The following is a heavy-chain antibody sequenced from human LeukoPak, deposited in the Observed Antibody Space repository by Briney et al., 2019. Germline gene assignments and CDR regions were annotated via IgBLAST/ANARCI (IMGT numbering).Heavy chain of an antibody. CDR2: IIPIFGTA. CDR1: GGTFSSYA. CDR3: ASGIVVVPAAMGRYYFDY. J-gene: IGHJ4*02. D-gene: IGHD2-2*01. Sequence: ASVKVSCKASGGTFSSYAISWVRQAPGQGLEWMGGIIPIFGTANYAQKFQGRVTITTDESTSTAYMELSSLRSEDTAVYYCASGIVVVPAAMGRYYFDYWGQGTLVTVSS. V-gene: IGHV1-69*05.